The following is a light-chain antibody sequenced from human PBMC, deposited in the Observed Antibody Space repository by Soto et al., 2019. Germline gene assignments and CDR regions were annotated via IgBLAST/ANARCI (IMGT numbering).Light chain of an antibody. CDR2: GAS. V-gene: IGKV3-15*01. J-gene: IGKJ1*01. CDR3: QQYNNWPRT. CDR1: QSVSSN. Sequence: EIVLTQSPGTLSLSPGARDPLSCRASQSVSSNLAWYPQKPGQAPRLLIYGASTRATGIPARFSGSGSGTEFTLTISSLQSEDFAVYYCQQYNNWPRTFGQGTKVDIK.